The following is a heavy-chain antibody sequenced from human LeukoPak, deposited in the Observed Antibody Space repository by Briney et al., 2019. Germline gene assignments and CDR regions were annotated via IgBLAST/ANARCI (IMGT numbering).Heavy chain of an antibody. CDR2: IIPIFGTA. CDR3: ARDLLGYCSSTSCPIDY. CDR1: GGTFSSYA. V-gene: IGHV1-69*13. D-gene: IGHD2-2*01. J-gene: IGHJ4*02. Sequence: SVKVSCKASGGTFSSYAISWVRQAPGQGLEWMGVIIPIFGTANYAQKFQGRVTITADESTSTAYMELSSLRSEDTAVYYCARDLLGYCSSTSCPIDYWGQGTLVTVSS.